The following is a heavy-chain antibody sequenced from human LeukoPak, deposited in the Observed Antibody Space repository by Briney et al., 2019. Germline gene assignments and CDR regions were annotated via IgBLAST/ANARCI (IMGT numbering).Heavy chain of an antibody. CDR1: GDSIRSHY. V-gene: IGHV4-59*11. Sequence: SETLSLTCTVSGDSIRSHYWRWVRQPPGKGLEWVGYVYYTGGTNYNPSLESRVTISVDRSRDQFSLRLSSVTAADTAVYFCTRGSIYEFDYWGRGTLVTVSS. CDR3: TRGSIYEFDY. D-gene: IGHD3-3*02. CDR2: VYYTGGT. J-gene: IGHJ4*02.